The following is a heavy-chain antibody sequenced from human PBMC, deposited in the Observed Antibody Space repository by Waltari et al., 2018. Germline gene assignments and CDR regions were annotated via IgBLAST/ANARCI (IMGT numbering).Heavy chain of an antibody. D-gene: IGHD3-10*01. CDR2: RKPNSVSA. V-gene: IGHV1-8*01. CDR3: ARGYWGGNPYHYDMDV. J-gene: IGHJ6*02. Sequence: QVQLVQSGAEVKIPGASVKVSCKASGYIFTNYDITWVRQATGQGRQWMGWRKPNSVSAGQAETFYGRVTFTRSTSINTAYMEWTGRTSEDTAIYYCARGYWGGNPYHYDMDVWGQGTTVTVSS. CDR1: GYIFTNYD.